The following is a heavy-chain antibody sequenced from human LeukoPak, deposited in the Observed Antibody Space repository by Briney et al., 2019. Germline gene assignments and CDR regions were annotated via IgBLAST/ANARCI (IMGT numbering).Heavy chain of an antibody. J-gene: IGHJ4*02. D-gene: IGHD3-3*01. Sequence: ASVKVCCKASGYTFTGYYMHRVRQAPGQGLEWMGWIDPNSGGTTYAQKFQGRVTMTRDTSISKAYMELSRLRSDDTAVYYCARPFRYYDFWRIDYWGQGTLVTVSS. CDR3: ARPFRYYDFWRIDY. V-gene: IGHV1-2*02. CDR2: IDPNSGGT. CDR1: GYTFTGYY.